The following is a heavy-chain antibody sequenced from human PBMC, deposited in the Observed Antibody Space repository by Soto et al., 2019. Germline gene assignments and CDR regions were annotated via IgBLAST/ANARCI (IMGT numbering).Heavy chain of an antibody. J-gene: IGHJ6*02. CDR3: ASSIFPVFQLLVRIDYCGIDF. CDR1: GYTFTNYD. Sequence: GASVKVSCKASGYTFTNYDINWVRQATGQGLEWIGRVNPSSGKTEYAEKFQGRLTMTRDTSTSTAYMELSSLRSEDTAVYYCASSIFPVFQLLVRIDYCGIDFWCQGTTGTGSS. V-gene: IGHV1-8*02. D-gene: IGHD1-26*01. CDR2: VNPSSGKT.